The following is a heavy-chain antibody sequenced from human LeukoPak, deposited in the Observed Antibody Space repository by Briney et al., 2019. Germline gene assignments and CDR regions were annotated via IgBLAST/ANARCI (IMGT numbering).Heavy chain of an antibody. J-gene: IGHJ4*02. V-gene: IGHV3-7*01. CDR3: ARDQGYSGYDYGDY. D-gene: IGHD5-12*01. CDR1: GFTFSSYW. CDR2: IKQDGSEK. Sequence: GGSLRLSCAASGFTFSSYWMSWVRQAPGKGLEWVANIKQDGSEKYYVDSVKGRFTISRDNAKNSLYLQMNSLRAEDTAVYYCARDQGYSGYDYGDYWGQGTLVTVSS.